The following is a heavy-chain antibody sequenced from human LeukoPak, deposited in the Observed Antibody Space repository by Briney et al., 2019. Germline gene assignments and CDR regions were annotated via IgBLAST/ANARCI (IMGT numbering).Heavy chain of an antibody. CDR2: TSGSGGST. CDR1: GFTFSSYA. D-gene: IGHD6-19*01. J-gene: IGHJ4*02. Sequence: GGSLRLSCAASGFTFSSYAMSWVRQAPGKGLDWVSATSGSGGSTYYADSVKGRFTISRDNSKNTLYLQMNSLRAEDTAVYYCARGMYSSGWYSDYWGQGTLVTVSS. CDR3: ARGMYSSGWYSDY. V-gene: IGHV3-23*01.